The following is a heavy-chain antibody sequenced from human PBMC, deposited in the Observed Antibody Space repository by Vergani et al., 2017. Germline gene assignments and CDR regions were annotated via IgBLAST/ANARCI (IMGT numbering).Heavy chain of an antibody. D-gene: IGHD6-19*01. CDR2: IYSGGST. J-gene: IGHJ3*02. Sequence: EVQLVESGGGLIQPGGSLRLSCAASGFTVSSTYMSWVRQAPGKGLEWVSVIYSGGSTYYADSVKGRFTISRDNSKNTLYLQMNSLRAEDTAVYYCARDYPVISGWKYAFDIWGQGTMVTVSS. CDR1: GFTVSSTY. CDR3: ARDYPVISGWKYAFDI. V-gene: IGHV3-53*01.